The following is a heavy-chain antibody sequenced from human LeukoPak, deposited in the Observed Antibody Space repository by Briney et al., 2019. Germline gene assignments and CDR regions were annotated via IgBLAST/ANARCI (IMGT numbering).Heavy chain of an antibody. D-gene: IGHD3-16*01. CDR1: GFTFSSYW. Sequence: GGSLRLSCVVSGFTFSSYWMNWARQAPGKGLEWMASINHNGNVNYYVDSVKGRFTISRDNAKNSLYLQMSNLRAEDTAVYFCARGGGLDVWGQGATVTVSS. V-gene: IGHV3-7*03. J-gene: IGHJ6*02. CDR3: ARGGGLDV. CDR2: INHNGNVN.